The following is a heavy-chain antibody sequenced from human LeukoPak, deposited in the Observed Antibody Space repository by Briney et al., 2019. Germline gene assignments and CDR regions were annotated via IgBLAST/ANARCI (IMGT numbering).Heavy chain of an antibody. J-gene: IGHJ3*02. D-gene: IGHD3-22*01. Sequence: SETLSLTCSVSGGSISSDYWSWIRQPPGKGLEWIGYIYYSGSTNYNPSLKSRVTISVDTSKNQFSLKLSSVTAADTAVYYCARGAYYYDSSGIPEGDDAFDIWGQGTMVTVSS. CDR1: GGSISSDY. V-gene: IGHV4-59*12. CDR3: ARGAYYYDSSGIPEGDDAFDI. CDR2: IYYSGST.